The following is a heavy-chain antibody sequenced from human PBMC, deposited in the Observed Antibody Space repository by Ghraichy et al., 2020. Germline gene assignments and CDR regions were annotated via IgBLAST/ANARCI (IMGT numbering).Heavy chain of an antibody. CDR2: IKHDGSAK. CDR1: GFTFSGYW. CDR3: ARDIVWGSYSQKAY. D-gene: IGHD3-16*01. V-gene: IGHV3-7*01. J-gene: IGHJ4*02. Sequence: GGSLRLSCAASGFTFSGYWMSWFRQAPGKRLEWVANIKHDGSAKYYVDSVKGRFTISRDNAENSLYLQMNSLRDEDTAVYYCARDIVWGSYSQKAYWGQGTLVTVSS.